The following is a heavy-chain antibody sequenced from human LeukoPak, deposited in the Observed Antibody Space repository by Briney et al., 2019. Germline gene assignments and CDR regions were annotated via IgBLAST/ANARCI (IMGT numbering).Heavy chain of an antibody. D-gene: IGHD1-26*01. V-gene: IGHV3-23*01. Sequence: GASLRLSCAASGFTFSSYAMSWVRQAPGKALEWVSAISGSGGSTYYADSVKGRFTISRDNSKNTLYLQMNSLRAEDTAVYYCAKRGVGAQEFDYWGQGTLVTVSS. CDR1: GFTFSSYA. CDR2: ISGSGGST. CDR3: AKRGVGAQEFDY. J-gene: IGHJ4*02.